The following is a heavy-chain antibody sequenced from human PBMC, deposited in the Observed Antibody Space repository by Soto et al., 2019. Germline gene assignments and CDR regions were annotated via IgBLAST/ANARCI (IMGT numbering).Heavy chain of an antibody. J-gene: IGHJ3*02. Sequence: GGSLRLSCAASGFTFSSYAMSWVRQAPGKGLEWVSAISGSGGSTYYADSVKGRFTISRDNSKNTLYLQMNSLRAEDTAVYYCAKDQTYCSSTSCYADAFDIWGQGTMVTVS. CDR2: ISGSGGST. CDR3: AKDQTYCSSTSCYADAFDI. V-gene: IGHV3-23*01. CDR1: GFTFSSYA. D-gene: IGHD2-2*01.